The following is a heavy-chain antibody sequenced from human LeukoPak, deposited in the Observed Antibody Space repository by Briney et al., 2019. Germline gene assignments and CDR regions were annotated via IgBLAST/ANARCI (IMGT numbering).Heavy chain of an antibody. J-gene: IGHJ4*02. CDR3: ARDGFVGAADY. V-gene: IGHV3-7*01. D-gene: IGHD6-13*01. CDR1: EFIFSGYW. CDR2: IKQDGSEK. Sequence: GGSLRLSCAASEFIFSGYWMNWVRQAPGKGLEWVAIIKQDGSEKQYVDSVRGRFTISRDNAKNSLYLQMNSLRVGDTAVYYCARDGFVGAADYWGQGTLVTVSS.